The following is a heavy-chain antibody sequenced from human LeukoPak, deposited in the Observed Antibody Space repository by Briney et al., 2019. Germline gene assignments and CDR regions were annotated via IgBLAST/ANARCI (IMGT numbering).Heavy chain of an antibody. V-gene: IGHV1-3*01. CDR1: GYTFTSYA. CDR2: INAGNGDA. CDR3: ARESPQRSGYSYPH. J-gene: IGHJ4*02. D-gene: IGHD5-18*01. Sequence: ASVKVSCKASGYTFTSYAIHWVRQAPGQRLEWMGWINAGNGDAKYSQNFQGRVIITRDTSATTAYMELSSLRSEDTAVYYCARESPQRSGYSYPHWGQGTLVTVSS.